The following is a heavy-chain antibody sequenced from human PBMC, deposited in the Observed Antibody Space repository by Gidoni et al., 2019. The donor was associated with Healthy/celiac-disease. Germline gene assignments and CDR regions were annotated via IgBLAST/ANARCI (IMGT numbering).Heavy chain of an antibody. Sequence: EVQLLESGGGLVQPGGSLRLSCAASGFTFSSYAMSWVRQAPGKGLEWVSAISGSGCSTYYADSVKGRFTISRYNSKNTLYLQMNSLRAEDTAVYYCAKRMVAAPPLGYWGQGTLVTVSS. V-gene: IGHV3-23*01. CDR3: AKRMVAAPPLGY. CDR1: GFTFSSYA. D-gene: IGHD2-15*01. CDR2: ISGSGCST. J-gene: IGHJ4*02.